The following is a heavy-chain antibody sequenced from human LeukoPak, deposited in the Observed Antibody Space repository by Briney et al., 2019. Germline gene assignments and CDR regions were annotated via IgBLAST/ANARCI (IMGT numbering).Heavy chain of an antibody. CDR2: IYSGGST. Sequence: GGSLRLSCAVSGFTVSSNYMSWVRQPPGKGLEWVSIIYSGGSTYYADSVKGRFTISRDNSKNTLYLQMNSLRAEDTAVYYCARVGYTGTWYSSPPFDYWGQGTLVTASS. CDR1: GFTVSSNY. CDR3: ARVGYTGTWYSSPPFDY. J-gene: IGHJ4*02. V-gene: IGHV3-66*01. D-gene: IGHD6-13*01.